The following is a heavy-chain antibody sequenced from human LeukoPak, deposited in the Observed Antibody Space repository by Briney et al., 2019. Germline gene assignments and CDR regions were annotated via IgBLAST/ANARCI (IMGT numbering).Heavy chain of an antibody. D-gene: IGHD4-23*01. CDR1: GYTFTGYY. J-gene: IGHJ4*02. CDR3: AREDYGGNAFDY. CDR2: INPNSGGT. Sequence: ASVKDSCKASGYTFTGYYMHWVRQAPGQGLEWMGWINPNSGGTNYAQKFQGRVTMTRDTSISTAYMELSRLRSDDTAVYYCAREDYGGNAFDYWGQGTLVTVSS. V-gene: IGHV1-2*02.